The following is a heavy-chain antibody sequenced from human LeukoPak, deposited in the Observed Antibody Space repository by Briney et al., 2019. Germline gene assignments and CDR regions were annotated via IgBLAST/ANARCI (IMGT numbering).Heavy chain of an antibody. Sequence: LGESLKISRKVSGYIFTTYWIGWVRQMPGKAGEWMGIMYPGDSETRYSPSVQGQVTISADKAISTAYLQWGSLKAPDTAMYYCARHGTAAGTWGAVGDYWGQGTLVTVSS. CDR3: ARHGTAAGTWGAVGDY. J-gene: IGHJ4*02. CDR2: MYPGDSET. CDR1: GYIFTTYW. D-gene: IGHD6-13*01. V-gene: IGHV5-51*01.